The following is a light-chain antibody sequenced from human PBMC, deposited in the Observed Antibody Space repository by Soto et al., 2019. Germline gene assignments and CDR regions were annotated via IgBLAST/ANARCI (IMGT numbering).Light chain of an antibody. CDR2: EVS. CDR3: CSYAGTYSYV. V-gene: IGLV2-14*01. Sequence: QSALTQPASVSGSPGQSITISCTGTSSDIGNYNYVSWYQHHPGKAPKLMIYEVSNRPSGVSNRFSGSKSGNTASLTISGLQAEDEADYYCCSYAGTYSYVFGTGTKVTVL. CDR1: SSDIGNYNY. J-gene: IGLJ1*01.